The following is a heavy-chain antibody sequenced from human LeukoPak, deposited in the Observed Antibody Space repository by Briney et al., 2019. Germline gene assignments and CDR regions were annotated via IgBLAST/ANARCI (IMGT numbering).Heavy chain of an antibody. Sequence: SETLSLTCTVSGGSMSSYYWSWIRQPPGKGLEWIGYIYYNGRTRYNPATSYNPSLKSRVSISVDRSKNQFSLNLSSVTAADTAVYYCARGREGEEYYYYYMDVWGKGTTVAVSS. V-gene: IGHV4-59*01. CDR2: IYYNGRTRYNPAT. D-gene: IGHD3-10*01. CDR1: GGSMSSYY. CDR3: ARGREGEEYYYYYMDV. J-gene: IGHJ6*03.